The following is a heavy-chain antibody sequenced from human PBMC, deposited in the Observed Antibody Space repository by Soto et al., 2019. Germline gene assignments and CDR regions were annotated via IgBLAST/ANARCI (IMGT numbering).Heavy chain of an antibody. Sequence: EVQLLESGGGLVQPGGSLGLSCAASGFTFSSYAMSWVRQAPGKGLECVSAISGSGGSTYYADSVKGPFTISRDNSKNSLYLQMNSLGAEDTAVYYCSKDLRARGRYCTTGVCYPNWGSPYFDYWVQGTLVTVSP. J-gene: IGHJ4*01. CDR3: SKDLRARGRYCTTGVCYPNWGSPYFDY. CDR1: GFTFSSYA. V-gene: IGHV3-23*01. D-gene: IGHD2-8*01. CDR2: ISGSGGST.